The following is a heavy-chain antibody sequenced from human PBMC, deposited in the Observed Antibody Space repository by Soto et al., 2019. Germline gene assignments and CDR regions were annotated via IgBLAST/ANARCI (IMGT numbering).Heavy chain of an antibody. V-gene: IGHV1-3*01. Sequence: GASVKVSCKASGYTFSTYAMHWVRQAPGQSLEWMGWINGGTGQTRYSQRFQDRVTITRDTPASTANMELTSLTSEDTAVYYCAIGKVVEENYYYYGLDIWGQGTTVTVSS. CDR3: AIGKVVEENYYYYGLDI. CDR2: INGGTGQT. J-gene: IGHJ6*02. CDR1: GYTFSTYA. D-gene: IGHD2-15*01.